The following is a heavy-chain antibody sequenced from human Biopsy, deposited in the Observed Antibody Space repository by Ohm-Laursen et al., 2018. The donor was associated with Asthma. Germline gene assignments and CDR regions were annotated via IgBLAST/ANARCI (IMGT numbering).Heavy chain of an antibody. Sequence: SLRLSCSASGFVFRRHAMHGVPQAPAKGLGWVAVFRYDGGVAHYADSMKGRFTISRDNAKSTLYLQMNRLRTDDTAVYYCAKRRGYSDLTDFDHWGQGTLVTVSS. V-gene: IGHV3-30*02. CDR1: GFVFRRHA. CDR3: AKRRGYSDLTDFDH. J-gene: IGHJ4*02. D-gene: IGHD3-3*01. CDR2: FRYDGGVA.